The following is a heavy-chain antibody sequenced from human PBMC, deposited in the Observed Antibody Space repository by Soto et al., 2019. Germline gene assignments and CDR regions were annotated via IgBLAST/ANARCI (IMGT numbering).Heavy chain of an antibody. V-gene: IGHV3-30-3*01. CDR1: GFTFSSYA. D-gene: IGHD3-9*01. CDR2: ISYDGSNK. CDR3: ARVIRYFDWLSHYYGMDV. Sequence: QVQLVESGGGVVQPGRSLRLSCAASGFTFSSYAMHWVRQAPGKGLEWVAVISYDGSNKYYADSVKVRFTISRDNSKNTLYLQMNSLRAEDTAVYYCARVIRYFDWLSHYYGMDVWGQGTTVTVSS. J-gene: IGHJ6*02.